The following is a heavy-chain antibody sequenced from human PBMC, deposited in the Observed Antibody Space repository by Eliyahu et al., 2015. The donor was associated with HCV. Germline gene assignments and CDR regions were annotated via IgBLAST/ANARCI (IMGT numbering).Heavy chain of an antibody. V-gene: IGHV4-39*01. Sequence: QLQLQESGPGLVKPSETLSLTCTVSGGSISSSSYYWGWIRQPPGKGLEWVGSIYYSGSTYYNPSLKSRVTISVDTSKNQFSLKLSSVTAADTAVYYCASPLAVAGTAGDFFGYWGQGTLVTVSS. CDR3: ASPLAVAGTAGDFFGY. CDR2: IYYSGST. CDR1: GGSISSSSYY. D-gene: IGHD6-19*01. J-gene: IGHJ4*02.